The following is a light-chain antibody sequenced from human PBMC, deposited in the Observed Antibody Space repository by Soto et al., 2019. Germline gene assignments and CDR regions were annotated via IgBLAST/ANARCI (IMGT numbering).Light chain of an antibody. CDR3: QQSHSTPPA. Sequence: DIQMTPAPFSLSASVGDRVTITCRASQSISSYLNWYQQKPGKAPKLLIYAASSLQSGVPSRFSGSGSGTDFTLTISSLQPEDFATYNCQQSHSTPPAFVQGTKVDSK. CDR2: AAS. CDR1: QSISSY. V-gene: IGKV1-39*01. J-gene: IGKJ1*01.